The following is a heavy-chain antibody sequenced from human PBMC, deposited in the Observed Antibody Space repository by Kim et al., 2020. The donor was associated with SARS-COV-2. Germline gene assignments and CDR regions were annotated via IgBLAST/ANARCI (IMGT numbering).Heavy chain of an antibody. D-gene: IGHD1-26*01. Sequence: SETLSLTCAVYGGSFSGYYWSWIRQPPGKGLEWIGEINHSGSTNYNPSLKSRVTISVDTSKNQFSLKLSSVTAADTAVYYCARVGGGSYFRSLYFDYWGQGTLVTVSS. J-gene: IGHJ4*02. V-gene: IGHV4-34*01. CDR1: GGSFSGYY. CDR3: ARVGGGSYFRSLYFDY. CDR2: INHSGST.